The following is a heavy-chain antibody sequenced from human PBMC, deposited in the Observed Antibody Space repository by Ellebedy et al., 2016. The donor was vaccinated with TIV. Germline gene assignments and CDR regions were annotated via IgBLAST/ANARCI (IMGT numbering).Heavy chain of an antibody. CDR3: ATGGPTTPFAFDI. CDR2: INPNSGGT. Sequence: ASVKVSCKASGYTFTSYYMHWVRQAPGQGLEWMGWINPNSGGTNYAQKFQGRVTMTRDTSISTAYMELSRLRSDDTAVYYCATGGPTTPFAFDIWGQGTMVTVSS. J-gene: IGHJ3*02. V-gene: IGHV1-2*02. D-gene: IGHD1-14*01. CDR1: GYTFTSYY.